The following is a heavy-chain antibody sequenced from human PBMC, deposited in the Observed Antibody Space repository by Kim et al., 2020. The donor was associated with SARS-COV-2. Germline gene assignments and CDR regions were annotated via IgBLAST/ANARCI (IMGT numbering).Heavy chain of an antibody. CDR1: GFTFSSYA. J-gene: IGHJ6*02. D-gene: IGHD6-13*01. V-gene: IGHV3-30*04. CDR2: ISYDGSNK. Sequence: GGSLRLSCAASGFTFSSYAMHWVRQAPGKGLEWVAVISYDGSNKYYADSVKGRFTISRDNSKNTLYLQMNSLRAEDTAVYYCARGGYSSSWYGVYYGMDVWGQGTTVIVSS. CDR3: ARGGYSSSWYGVYYGMDV.